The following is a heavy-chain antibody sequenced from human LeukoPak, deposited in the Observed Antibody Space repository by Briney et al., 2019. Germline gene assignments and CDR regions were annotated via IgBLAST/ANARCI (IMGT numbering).Heavy chain of an antibody. CDR2: ISSNGDRT. D-gene: IGHD6-13*01. CDR1: GFTFRTYA. J-gene: IGHJ4*02. CDR3: VKVGSAAGPGDFDY. V-gene: IGHV3-64D*09. Sequence: PGMSLRLSCSASGFTFRTYAMHWVRQAPGKGLEYVSAISSNGDRTFYADSVKGRFTISRDKSKKTLYLQMSSLREEDTAVYYCVKVGSAAGPGDFDYWGQGTLVTVSS.